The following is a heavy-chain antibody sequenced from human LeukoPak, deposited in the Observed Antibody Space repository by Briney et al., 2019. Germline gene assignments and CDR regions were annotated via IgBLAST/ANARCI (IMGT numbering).Heavy chain of an antibody. D-gene: IGHD7-27*01. J-gene: IGHJ4*02. V-gene: IGHV4-59*12. CDR2: IYYSGST. CDR1: GGSISSYY. Sequence: SETLSLTCTVSGGSISSYYWSWIRQPPGKGLEWIGYIYYSGSTNYNPSLKSRVTISVDTSKNQFSLKLSSVTAADTAVYYCARPPNWGDGADLDYWGQGTLVTVSS. CDR3: ARPPNWGDGADLDY.